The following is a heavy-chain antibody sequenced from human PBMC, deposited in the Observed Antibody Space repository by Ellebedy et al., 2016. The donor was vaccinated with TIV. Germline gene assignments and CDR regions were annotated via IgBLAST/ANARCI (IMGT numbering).Heavy chain of an antibody. CDR2: IYYSGST. Sequence: LRLSCAVSGYSISSSNWWGWIRQPPGKGLEWIGYIYYSGSTYSNPSLKSRVTMSVATSKNQFSLKLSSVTAVDTSVYYCARNHFSRGGLDYWGQGTLVTVSS. D-gene: IGHD2/OR15-2a*01. CDR3: ARNHFSRGGLDY. V-gene: IGHV4-28*01. CDR1: GYSISSSNW. J-gene: IGHJ4*02.